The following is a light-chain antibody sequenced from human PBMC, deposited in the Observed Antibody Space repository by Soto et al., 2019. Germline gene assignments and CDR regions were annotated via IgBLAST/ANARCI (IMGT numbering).Light chain of an antibody. J-gene: IGKJ4*01. Sequence: EIVLTQSPGTLSLSPGERATLSCRASQSVSRSYLAWYQQKPGQAPRLLICGASSRATGIPDRFSGSESGTDFTLTISRLEPEDFAVYYCQQYDTSPLTFGGGTKVEIK. CDR3: QQYDTSPLT. CDR2: GAS. V-gene: IGKV3-20*01. CDR1: QSVSRSY.